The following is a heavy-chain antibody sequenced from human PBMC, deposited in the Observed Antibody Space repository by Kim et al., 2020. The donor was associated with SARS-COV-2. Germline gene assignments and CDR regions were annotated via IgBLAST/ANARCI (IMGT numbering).Heavy chain of an antibody. J-gene: IGHJ4*02. D-gene: IGHD4-4*01. CDR3: ARDIGYSSFDW. Sequence: GGSLRLSCAASGFTFSTYWMSWVRQAPGKGLEWVANIKEDGGEKNYVDSMKGRLTISRDNAKNSLYLQMNSLRAEDTSVYYCARDIGYSSFDWSGQGTLVTVSS. V-gene: IGHV3-7*01. CDR2: IKEDGGEK. CDR1: GFTFSTYW.